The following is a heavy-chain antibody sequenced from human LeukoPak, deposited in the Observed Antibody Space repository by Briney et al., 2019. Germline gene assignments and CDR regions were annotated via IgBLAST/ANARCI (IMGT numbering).Heavy chain of an antibody. CDR3: ARRAPGGSSWYFEGRAFDI. CDR1: GVSISGGGSS. Sequence: SEALSLTCAVSGVSISGGGSSWSWIRQPPGKGLEWIGYIYNSGSTYYNPSLKSRLIISVDTSKNQFSLKLSSVTAADTAVYYCARRAPGGSSWYFEGRAFDIWGQGTMVTVSS. V-gene: IGHV4-30-4*07. CDR2: IYNSGST. D-gene: IGHD6-13*01. J-gene: IGHJ3*02.